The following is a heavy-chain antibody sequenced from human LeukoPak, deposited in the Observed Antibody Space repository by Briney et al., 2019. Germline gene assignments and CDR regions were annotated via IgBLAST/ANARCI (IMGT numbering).Heavy chain of an antibody. CDR3: ARGDSNLSYYYYYIDV. CDR1: GYTFTGYY. V-gene: IGHV1-2*02. D-gene: IGHD4-11*01. J-gene: IGHJ6*03. CDR2: INPNSGGT. Sequence: GASVKVSCKASGYTFTGYYIHWVRQAPGQGLEWMGWINPNSGGTNYAQKFQGRVTMTRDTSINTAYMELSRLRSDDTAVYYCARGDSNLSYYYYYIDVWGKGTTVTVSS.